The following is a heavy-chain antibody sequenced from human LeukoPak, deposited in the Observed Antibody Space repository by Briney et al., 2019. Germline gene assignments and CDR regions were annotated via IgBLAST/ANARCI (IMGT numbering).Heavy chain of an antibody. D-gene: IGHD2-15*01. V-gene: IGHV1-8*03. J-gene: IGHJ4*02. Sequence: ASVKVSCKASGYTFTSYDINWVRQASGQGLEWMGWMSPKSANTGYAQQFQGRVTITRDTSISTAYMELSRLRSDDTAVHYCAREKLGYCSGGSCYNDYWGQGTLVTVSS. CDR1: GYTFTSYD. CDR3: AREKLGYCSGGSCYNDY. CDR2: MSPKSANT.